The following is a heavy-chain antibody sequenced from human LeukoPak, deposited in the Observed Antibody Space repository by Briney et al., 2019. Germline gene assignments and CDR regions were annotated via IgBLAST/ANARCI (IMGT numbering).Heavy chain of an antibody. J-gene: IGHJ3*01. CDR1: GYTFTDYY. CDR3: AREFRTTTWSFDAFDL. CDR2: INPTSGAT. V-gene: IGHV1-2*02. Sequence: ASVTVSCMASGYTFTDYYMYWVRQAPGRGRDWVGWINPTSGATNYAQKFQGRVTMTRDTSNNTSYMELSRLRSDDTAVYYCAREFRTTTWSFDAFDLWGQGTMVTVSS. D-gene: IGHD1/OR15-1a*01.